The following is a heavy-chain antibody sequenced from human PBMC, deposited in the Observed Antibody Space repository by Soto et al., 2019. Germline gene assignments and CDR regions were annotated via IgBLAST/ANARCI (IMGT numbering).Heavy chain of an antibody. CDR2: IYYSGST. D-gene: IGHD3-3*02. Sequence: PSETLSLTCTVSGGSISSNNYYWGWIRQPPGKGLEWIGSIYYSGSTYYSPSLKSRVTVSVGTSKNQFSLKLRFVTAADTAVYYCARHGSISLSLSSYYYYAMDVWGQGTTVTVSS. CDR3: ARHGSISLSLSSYYYYAMDV. V-gene: IGHV4-39*01. CDR1: GGSISSNNYY. J-gene: IGHJ6*02.